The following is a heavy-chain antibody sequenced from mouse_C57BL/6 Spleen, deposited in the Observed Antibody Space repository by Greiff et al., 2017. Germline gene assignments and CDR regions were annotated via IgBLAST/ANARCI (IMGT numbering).Heavy chain of an antibody. CDR2: IDPETGGT. J-gene: IGHJ1*03. Sequence: VQLQQSGAELVRPGASVTLSCKASGYTFTDYEMHWVKQTPVHGLEWIGAIDPETGGTAYNQKFKGKAILTADKSSSTAYMELRSLTSEDSAVYYWTRGTTVVARHWYFDVWGTGTTVTVSS. CDR3: TRGTTVVARHWYFDV. V-gene: IGHV1-15*01. CDR1: GYTFTDYE. D-gene: IGHD1-1*01.